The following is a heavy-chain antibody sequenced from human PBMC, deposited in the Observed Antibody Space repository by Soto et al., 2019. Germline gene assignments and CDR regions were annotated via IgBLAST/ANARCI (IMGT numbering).Heavy chain of an antibody. CDR1: GYTFKYYF. D-gene: IGHD1-7*01. CDR3: ARESVVTGTHHFDY. Sequence: ASVKVSCKASGYTFKYYFLHWVRQAPGQGLEWMGWINSNTGGTNYAQKFQGRVTMTRDTPISTAYMELSRLTSDDTAVYHCARESVVTGTHHFDYWGQGTLVTVSS. CDR2: INSNTGGT. J-gene: IGHJ4*02. V-gene: IGHV1-2*02.